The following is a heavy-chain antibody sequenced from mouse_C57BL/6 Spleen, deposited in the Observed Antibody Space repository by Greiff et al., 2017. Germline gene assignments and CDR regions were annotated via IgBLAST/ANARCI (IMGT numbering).Heavy chain of an antibody. D-gene: IGHD2-4*01. Sequence: VQLQQPGAELVKPGASVKLSCKASGYTFTSYWMHWVKQRPGQGLEWIEMIHPNSGSTNYNAKFKSKATLTVDKSSSTAYMQLSSLTSEDSAVYYCSRAGYDYDDYAMDDWGQGTSVTVSS. CDR1: GYTFTSYW. CDR2: IHPNSGST. V-gene: IGHV1-64*01. J-gene: IGHJ4*01. CDR3: SRAGYDYDDYAMDD.